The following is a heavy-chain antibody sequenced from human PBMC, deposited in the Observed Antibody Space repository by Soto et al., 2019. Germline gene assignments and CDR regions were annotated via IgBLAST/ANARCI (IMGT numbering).Heavy chain of an antibody. CDR3: ARSSLDYGDYIDNFDY. D-gene: IGHD4-17*01. CDR2: IYYSGST. J-gene: IGHJ4*02. Sequence: QLQLQESGPGLVKPSETLSLTCTVSGGSISSSSYYWGWIRQPPGKGLEWIGRIYYSGSTYYNPSLKSRVTISVDTSKNQFSLKLSSVTAADTAVYYCARSSLDYGDYIDNFDYWGQGTLVTVSS. V-gene: IGHV4-39*01. CDR1: GGSISSSSYY.